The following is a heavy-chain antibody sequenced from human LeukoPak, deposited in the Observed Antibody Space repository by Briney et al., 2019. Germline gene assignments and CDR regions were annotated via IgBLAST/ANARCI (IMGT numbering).Heavy chain of an antibody. CDR3: ARDSYSYGYLYYFDY. D-gene: IGHD5-18*01. Sequence: ASVKVSCKASGYTFTSYGISWVRQAPGQGLEWMGWISAYNGNTNYAQKLQSRVTMTTDTSTSTAYMELRSLRSDDTAVYYCARDSYSYGYLYYFDYWGQGTLVTVSS. V-gene: IGHV1-18*01. CDR2: ISAYNGNT. J-gene: IGHJ4*02. CDR1: GYTFTSYG.